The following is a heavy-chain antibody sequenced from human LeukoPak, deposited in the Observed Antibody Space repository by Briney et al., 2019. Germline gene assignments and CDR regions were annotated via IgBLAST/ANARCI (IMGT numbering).Heavy chain of an antibody. CDR2: IIPIFGTA. CDR3: ARWRLPVTTLTGMDY. Sequence: SVKVSCKASGGTFSSYAISWVRQAPGHRLEWMGGIIPIFGTANYAQKFQGRVTITADEATRTAYMERSSLRSEDTAVYYCARWRLPVTTLTGMDYWGQGTLVTVSS. V-gene: IGHV1-69*13. CDR1: GGTFSSYA. D-gene: IGHD4-17*01. J-gene: IGHJ4*02.